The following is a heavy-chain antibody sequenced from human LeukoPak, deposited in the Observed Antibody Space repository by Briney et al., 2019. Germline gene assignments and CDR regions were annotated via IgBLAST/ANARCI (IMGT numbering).Heavy chain of an antibody. CDR3: ATDGNPRVAIPDAFDI. CDR1: GYTFTSYG. CDR2: INPYNGSP. D-gene: IGHD2-2*02. Sequence: ASVKLSCKASGYTFTSYGISWVRQAPGQGLEWMGWINPYNGSPNYAQKLQGRVTMTTDTSTSTAYMELRSLRSDHTAVYYCATDGNPRVAIPDAFDIWGQGTLVTVSS. V-gene: IGHV1-18*01. J-gene: IGHJ3*02.